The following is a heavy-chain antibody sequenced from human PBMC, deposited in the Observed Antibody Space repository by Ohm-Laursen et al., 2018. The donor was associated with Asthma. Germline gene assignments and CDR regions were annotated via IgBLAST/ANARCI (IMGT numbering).Heavy chain of an antibody. J-gene: IGHJ4*02. CDR1: GFTFSSYS. Sequence: SLRLSCAASGFTFSSYSMNWVRQAPGKGLEWVSYISSSSSTIYYADSVKGRFTISRDNAENSLYLQMNSLRDEDTAVYYCAAPSYCSSTSCYLDYWGQGTLVTVSS. V-gene: IGHV3-48*02. CDR3: AAPSYCSSTSCYLDY. CDR2: ISSSSSTI. D-gene: IGHD2-2*01.